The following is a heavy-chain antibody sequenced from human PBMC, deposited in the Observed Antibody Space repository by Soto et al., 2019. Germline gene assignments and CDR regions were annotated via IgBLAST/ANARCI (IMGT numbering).Heavy chain of an antibody. Sequence: QVQLVQSGPEVKNPGASVKVSCKASGYTFFTYDISWVRQAPGQGLEWMGWISGYSGHTLYAQKFQGRVNMTRDTSTTTAYMELRSLRSDDMAVYYCARHRRPTTAENWFDPWGQGTLVTVSS. V-gene: IGHV1-18*03. CDR2: ISGYSGHT. CDR3: ARHRRPTTAENWFDP. J-gene: IGHJ5*02. CDR1: GYTFFTYD. D-gene: IGHD5-12*01.